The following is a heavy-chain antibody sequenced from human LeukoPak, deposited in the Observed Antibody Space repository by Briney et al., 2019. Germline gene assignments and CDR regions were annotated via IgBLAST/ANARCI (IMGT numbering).Heavy chain of an antibody. CDR1: GGSISSSSYY. V-gene: IGHV4-39*07. D-gene: IGHD3-3*01. CDR2: IYYSGST. CDR3: ARTLYDFWSGYYPNRFDP. J-gene: IGHJ5*02. Sequence: SETLSLTCTVSGGSISSSSYYWGWIRQPPGKGLEWIGSIYYSGSTYYNPSLKSRVTISVDTSKNQFSLKLSSVTAADTAVYYCARTLYDFWSGYYPNRFDPWGQGTLVTVSS.